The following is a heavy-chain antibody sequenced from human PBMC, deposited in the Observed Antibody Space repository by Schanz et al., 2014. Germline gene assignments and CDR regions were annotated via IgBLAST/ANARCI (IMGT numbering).Heavy chain of an antibody. J-gene: IGHJ6*02. V-gene: IGHV3-30*02. CDR1: GFTFKNFG. D-gene: IGHD6-6*01. Sequence: QVQLVESGGGVVQPGGSLRLSCEASGFTFKNFGMHWVRQTPGKGLEWMAFIWYDGSNKIYADSVKGRFTISRDNSNNTLFLQMSSLRVEDTAIYYCARVRAAHPYYYGMDVWGQGTTVTVSS. CDR2: IWYDGSNK. CDR3: ARVRAAHPYYYGMDV.